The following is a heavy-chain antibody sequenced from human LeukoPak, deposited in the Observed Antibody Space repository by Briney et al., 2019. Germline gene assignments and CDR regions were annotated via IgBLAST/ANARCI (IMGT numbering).Heavy chain of an antibody. J-gene: IGHJ5*02. V-gene: IGHV4-4*07. Sequence: PSETLSLTCTVSGGSISSYYWSWIRQPAGKGLEWIGRIYTSGSTNYNPSPESRVTMSVDTSKNQFSLKLSSVTAADTAVYHCARYYGDYGSSWFDPWGQGTLVTVSS. CDR2: IYTSGST. CDR3: ARYYGDYGSSWFDP. CDR1: GGSISSYY. D-gene: IGHD4-17*01.